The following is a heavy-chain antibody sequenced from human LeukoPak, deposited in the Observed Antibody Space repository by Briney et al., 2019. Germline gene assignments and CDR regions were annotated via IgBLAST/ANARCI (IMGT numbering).Heavy chain of an antibody. V-gene: IGHV4-34*01. CDR1: GGSFSGYY. D-gene: IGHD2-2*01. J-gene: IGHJ6*03. CDR2: INHSGST. CDR3: ARGLVVPAAIWLYYFYMDV. Sequence: PSETLSLTCAVYGGSFSGYYWSWIRQPPGKGLEWIGEINHSGSTNYNPSLKSRVTISVDTSKNQFSLTLSSVTAADTAVYYCARGLVVPAAIWLYYFYMDVWGKGTTVTVSS.